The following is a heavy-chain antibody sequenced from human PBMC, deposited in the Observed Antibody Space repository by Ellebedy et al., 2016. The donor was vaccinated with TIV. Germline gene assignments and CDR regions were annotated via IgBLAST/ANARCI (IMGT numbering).Heavy chain of an antibody. CDR3: ARGGHGGFAGWDRMDV. Sequence: PGGSLRLSCAASGFTFSNYWMSWVRQAPGRGLEWVANIKQDGGEKFYVDSVRGRFAISRDNAKNSLFLQMNGLRAEDTAVYYCARGGHGGFAGWDRMDVWGQGTTVTVSS. CDR1: GFTFSNYW. D-gene: IGHD5-12*01. CDR2: IKQDGGEK. J-gene: IGHJ6*02. V-gene: IGHV3-7*01.